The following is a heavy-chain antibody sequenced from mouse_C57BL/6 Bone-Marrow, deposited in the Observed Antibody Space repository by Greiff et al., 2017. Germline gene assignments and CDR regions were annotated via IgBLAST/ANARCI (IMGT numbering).Heavy chain of an antibody. D-gene: IGHD2-4*01. V-gene: IGHV5-16*01. CDR1: GFTFSDYY. CDR2: INYDGSST. J-gene: IGHJ4*01. CDR3: ARERRLRRDAYAMDY. Sequence: EVKLMESEGGLVQPGSSMKLSCTASGFTFSDYYMAWVRQVPEKGLEWVANINYDGSSTYYLDSLKSRFIISRDNAKNILYLQMSSLKSEDTATYYCARERRLRRDAYAMDYWGQGTSVTVSS.